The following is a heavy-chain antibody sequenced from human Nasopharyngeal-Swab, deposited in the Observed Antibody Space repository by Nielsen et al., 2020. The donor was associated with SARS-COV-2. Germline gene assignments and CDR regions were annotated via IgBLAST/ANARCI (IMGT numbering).Heavy chain of an antibody. D-gene: IGHD3-22*01. CDR1: GFTFSSYA. CDR2: ISSSSSTI. J-gene: IGHJ4*02. Sequence: GESLKISCAASGFTFSSYAMSWVRQAPGKGLEWVSYISSSSSTIYYADSVKGRFTISRDNAKNSLYLQMNSLRAEDTAVYYCAREVPHYYDSSGYSDWGQGTLVTVSS. CDR3: AREVPHYYDSSGYSD. V-gene: IGHV3-48*01.